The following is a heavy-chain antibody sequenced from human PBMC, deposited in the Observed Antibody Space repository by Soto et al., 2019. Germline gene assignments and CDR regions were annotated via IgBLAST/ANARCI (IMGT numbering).Heavy chain of an antibody. CDR3: AKERVGEYQLLSPYMDV. CDR1: GFTFSSYA. D-gene: IGHD2-2*01. Sequence: GGSLRLSCAASGFTFSSYAMSWVHQAPGKGLEWVSAISGSGGSTYYADSVKGRFTISRDNSKNTLYLQMNSLRAEDTAVYYCAKERVGEYQLLSPYMDVWGKGTTVTVSS. V-gene: IGHV3-23*01. J-gene: IGHJ6*03. CDR2: ISGSGGST.